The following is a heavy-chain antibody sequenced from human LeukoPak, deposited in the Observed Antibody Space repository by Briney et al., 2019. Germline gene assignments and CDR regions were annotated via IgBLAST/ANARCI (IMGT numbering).Heavy chain of an antibody. CDR2: MSGDATST. CDR1: GFTFSSFA. V-gene: IGHV3-23*01. D-gene: IGHD6-13*01. J-gene: IGHJ4*02. CDR3: AKRTSGSSWYSSDS. Sequence: GGSLRLSCAASGFTFSSFAMNWVRQAPGKGLEWVTTMSGDATSTYYADSVKGRFTISRDNSKNTLYLQMNSLRADDTAVYYCAKRTSGSSWYSSDSWGQGTLVTVSS.